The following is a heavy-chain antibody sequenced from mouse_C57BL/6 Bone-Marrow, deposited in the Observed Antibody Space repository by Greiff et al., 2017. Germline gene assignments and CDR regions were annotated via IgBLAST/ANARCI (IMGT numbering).Heavy chain of an antibody. CDR3: ARPYYSNYWYFDV. CDR1: GYTFTSYW. Sequence: QVQLQQPGAELVKPGASVKMSCKASGYTFTSYWITWVKQRPGQGLEWIGDIYPGSGSTNYNEKFKSKAKLTVDTSASTAYMQLSSLTSEDSAVYYCARPYYSNYWYFDVWGTGTTVTVSS. D-gene: IGHD2-5*01. V-gene: IGHV1-55*01. J-gene: IGHJ1*03. CDR2: IYPGSGST.